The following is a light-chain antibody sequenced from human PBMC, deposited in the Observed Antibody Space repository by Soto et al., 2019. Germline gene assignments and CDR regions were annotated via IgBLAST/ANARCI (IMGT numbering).Light chain of an antibody. V-gene: IGLV2-23*03. CDR2: EGS. CDR3: CSFAGSNNFPYV. CDR1: SSDVGSYNL. Sequence: QSVLTQPASVSGSPGQSITISCTGTSSDVGSYNLVSWYQQHPGKAPKFMIYEGSKRPSGVSNRFSGSKSGNTASLTISGLQAEDEADYYCCSFAGSNNFPYVFGTGTKVTVL. J-gene: IGLJ1*01.